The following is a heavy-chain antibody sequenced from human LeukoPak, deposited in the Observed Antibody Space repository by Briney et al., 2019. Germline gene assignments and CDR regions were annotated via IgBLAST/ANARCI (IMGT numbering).Heavy chain of an antibody. Sequence: GGSLRLSCVASGFTFSSYWMHWGRHGPGNRRMWVSRINPDGTSTTYADSVKGRFTISRDNAKNTLYLQMNSLRAEGTAIYYCARAHITATTFGRGQGTLVTVSS. D-gene: IGHD1-7*01. CDR2: INPDGTST. CDR1: GFTFSSYW. CDR3: ARAHITATTFG. V-gene: IGHV3-74*01. J-gene: IGHJ4*02.